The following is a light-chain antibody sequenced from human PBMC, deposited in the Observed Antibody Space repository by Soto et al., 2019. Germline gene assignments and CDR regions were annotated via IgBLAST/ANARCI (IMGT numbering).Light chain of an antibody. CDR3: QSYDSSTVV. CDR1: SGSIASND. J-gene: IGLJ2*01. CDR2: ENN. V-gene: IGLV6-57*04. Sequence: NFMLTQPHSVSESPGKTVTISCTRSSGSIASNDVQWYQQRPGSAPTTVIYENNQRPSGVPDRFSGSTDGSSNSASLTISGLQTEDEADYYCQSYDSSTVVFGGGIKVTVL.